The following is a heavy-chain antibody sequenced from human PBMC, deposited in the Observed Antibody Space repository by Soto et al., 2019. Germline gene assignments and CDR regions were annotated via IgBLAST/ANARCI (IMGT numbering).Heavy chain of an antibody. CDR3: ARRSGGRCYNY. CDR2: IYYSGST. D-gene: IGHD2-15*01. CDR1: GGAVYADGYY. Sequence: QLQLQESGPGLVKPLETLSLICTVSGGAVYADGYYWGWIRQPPGKGLEWIGNIYYSGSTYYNPSLKSRVTISIDTSNNQFSLELNSVTAADTAVYYWARRSGGRCYNYWGQGTLVTVSS. J-gene: IGHJ4*02. V-gene: IGHV4-39*01.